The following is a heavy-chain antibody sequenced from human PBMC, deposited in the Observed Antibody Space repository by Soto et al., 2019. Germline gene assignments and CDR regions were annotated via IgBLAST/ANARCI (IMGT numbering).Heavy chain of an antibody. CDR1: GGSFSGYY. D-gene: IGHD3-16*01. Sequence: SSETLSLTCAVSGGSFSGYYCSWIRQAPGKGLEWIGEIHPTGSTDSNPSPNGRLTISLETSKNQCSLKLNSVTAADTAVYYCARGIDSYKGGNYWGQGTQVTVSS. V-gene: IGHV4-34*01. J-gene: IGHJ4*02. CDR3: ARGIDSYKGGNY. CDR2: IHPTGST.